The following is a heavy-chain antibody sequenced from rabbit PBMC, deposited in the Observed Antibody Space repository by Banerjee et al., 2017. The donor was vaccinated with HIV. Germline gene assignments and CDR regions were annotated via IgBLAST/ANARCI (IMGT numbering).Heavy chain of an antibody. CDR3: ARDLAGVIGWNFNL. Sequence: QEQLEESGGGLVKPEGSLTLTCKASGFSFSNRYVMCWVRQAPGKGLEWIACINTSSGNTVYASWAKGRFTISRSTSLNTVTLQMTSLTAADTATYFCARDLAGVIGWNFNLWGPG. V-gene: IGHV1S45*01. CDR1: GFSFSNRYV. D-gene: IGHD4-1*01. J-gene: IGHJ4*01. CDR2: INTSSGNT.